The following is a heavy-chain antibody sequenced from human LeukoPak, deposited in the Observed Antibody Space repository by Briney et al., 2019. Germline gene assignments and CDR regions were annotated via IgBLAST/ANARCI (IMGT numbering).Heavy chain of an antibody. CDR2: ISSSSSTI. CDR1: GFTFNTYS. Sequence: PGGSLRLSCAASGFTFNTYSMNWVRQAPGKGLEWVSYISSSSSTIYYADSVKGRFTISRDNAKNSLYLQMNSLRAEDTAVYYCARAGYSSGWYRTKYDYWGQGTLVTVSS. D-gene: IGHD6-19*01. J-gene: IGHJ4*02. CDR3: ARAGYSSGWYRTKYDY. V-gene: IGHV3-48*01.